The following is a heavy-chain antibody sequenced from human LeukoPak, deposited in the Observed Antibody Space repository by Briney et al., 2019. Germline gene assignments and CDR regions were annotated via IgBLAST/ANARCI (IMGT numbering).Heavy chain of an antibody. V-gene: IGHV6-1*01. CDR2: TYYRSKWLD. Sequence: SQTLSLTCAISEDSVSRNTAAWNWIRQSPSRGLEWLGRTYYRSKWLDDYAVSVKSRITVNPDTSKNQFSLQLMSVTPDDTAVYYCARGPPFDYWGQGILVTVSS. CDR3: ARGPPFDY. CDR1: EDSVSRNTAA. J-gene: IGHJ4*02.